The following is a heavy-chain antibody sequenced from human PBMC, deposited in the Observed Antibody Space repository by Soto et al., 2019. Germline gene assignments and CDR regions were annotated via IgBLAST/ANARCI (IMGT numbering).Heavy chain of an antibody. CDR3: VKELWFGRARYGIDV. CDR1: GFTFSSYG. V-gene: IGHV3-30*18. Sequence: PGGSLRLSCAASGFTFSSYGMHWVRQAPGKGLEWVAVISYDGSNKYYADSVKGRFTISRDNSKNTLYLQMNSLRAEDTAVYYCVKELWFGRARYGIDVWGQGTTVTVSS. J-gene: IGHJ6*02. D-gene: IGHD3-10*01. CDR2: ISYDGSNK.